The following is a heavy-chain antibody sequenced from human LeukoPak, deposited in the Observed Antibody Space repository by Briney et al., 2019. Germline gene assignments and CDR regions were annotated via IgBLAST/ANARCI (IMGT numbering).Heavy chain of an antibody. J-gene: IGHJ3*02. V-gene: IGHV3-73*01. D-gene: IGHD1-26*01. CDR1: GFNFSGSA. Sequence: TGGSLRLSCAASGFNFSGSAVHWVRQASGQGLEWVGHIRSKGNNYATAYTASVKGRFTISRDDSKNTAHLQMNSLKTEDTAVYYCSRPGSYSTDDAFDIWGQGTMVTVSS. CDR3: SRPGSYSTDDAFDI. CDR2: IRSKGNNYAT.